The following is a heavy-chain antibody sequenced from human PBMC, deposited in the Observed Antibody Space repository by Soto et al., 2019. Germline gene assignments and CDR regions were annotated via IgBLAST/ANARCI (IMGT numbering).Heavy chain of an antibody. CDR2: IYHSAST. CDR3: AGGRGRQQLVMSYYYGMDV. CDR1: GGSITSNNW. D-gene: IGHD6-13*01. J-gene: IGHJ6*02. V-gene: IGHV4-4*02. Sequence: SETLSLTCAVSGGSITSNNWWNWVRQPPGKGLEWIGEIYHSASTNYNPSLKSRVTISVDTSKNQFSLNLSSVTAADTAVYYCAGGRGRQQLVMSYYYGMDVWGQGTTVTVSS.